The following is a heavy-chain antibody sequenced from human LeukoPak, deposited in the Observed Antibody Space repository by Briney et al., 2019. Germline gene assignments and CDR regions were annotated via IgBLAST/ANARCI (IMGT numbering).Heavy chain of an antibody. J-gene: IGHJ4*02. CDR3: ARSFSLVVPAAMGY. CDR2: INSNSGGT. Sequence: ASVKVSCKASGYTFTGYYMHWVRQAPGQGLEWMGWINSNSGGTNYEQKFQGRVTMTRDTSFRTDYMELSKLRSDGAAVYYCARSFSLVVPAAMGYWGQGTLATVSS. D-gene: IGHD2-2*01. CDR1: GYTFTGYY. V-gene: IGHV1-2*02.